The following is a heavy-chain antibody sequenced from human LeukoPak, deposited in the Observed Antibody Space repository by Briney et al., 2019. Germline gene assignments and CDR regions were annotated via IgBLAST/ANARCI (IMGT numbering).Heavy chain of an antibody. J-gene: IGHJ4*02. D-gene: IGHD3-10*01. CDR1: GGSISSYY. V-gene: IGHV4-4*07. CDR2: IYTSGST. CDR3: ARDGYGSGRLPGD. Sequence: SETLSLTCTDSGGSISSYYWSWIRQPAGKGLDGIGRIYTSGSTNYNPSLKSRVTMSVDTSKNQFSLKLSSVTAADTAVYYCARDGYGSGRLPGDWGQGTLVTVSS.